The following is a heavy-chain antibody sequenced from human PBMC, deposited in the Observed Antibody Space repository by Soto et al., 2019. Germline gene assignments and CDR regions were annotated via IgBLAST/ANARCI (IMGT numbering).Heavy chain of an antibody. Sequence: ASVKVSCKASGYTFTYRYLHWVRQAPGQALEWMGWITPFNGNTNYAQKFQDRVTMTRDTSTSTVYMELSSLRSEDTAVYYCARDGGYYDSSGYPTSELDYWGQGTLVTVSS. CDR2: ITPFNGNT. V-gene: IGHV1-45*02. CDR3: ARDGGYYDSSGYPTSELDY. D-gene: IGHD3-22*01. CDR1: GYTFTYRY. J-gene: IGHJ4*02.